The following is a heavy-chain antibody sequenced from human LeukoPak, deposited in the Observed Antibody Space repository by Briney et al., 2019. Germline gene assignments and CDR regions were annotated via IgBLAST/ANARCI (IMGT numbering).Heavy chain of an antibody. J-gene: IGHJ3*02. CDR2: ISYDVGKK. Sequence: GGSLRLSCAASGFTFSSYGMSWVRQAPGKGLEWVAVISYDVGKKYYADSVKGRFTISRDNSKNTLYLQMNSLRAEDTAVYYCAKDLKTGAHDAFDIWGQGTMVTVSS. CDR1: GFTFSSYG. D-gene: IGHD7-27*01. CDR3: AKDLKTGAHDAFDI. V-gene: IGHV3-30*18.